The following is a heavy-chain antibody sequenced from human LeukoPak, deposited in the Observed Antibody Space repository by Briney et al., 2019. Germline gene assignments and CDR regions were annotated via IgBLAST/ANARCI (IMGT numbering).Heavy chain of an antibody. CDR3: ARDPKWLRLSLSQTYGMDV. J-gene: IGHJ6*02. Sequence: SETLSLTCAVYGGSFSGYYWSWIRQPPGKGLEWIGEINHSGSTNYNPSLKSRVTISVDTSKSQFSLKLSSVTAADTAVYYCARDPKWLRLSLSQTYGMDVWGQGTTVTVSS. CDR2: INHSGST. CDR1: GGSFSGYY. V-gene: IGHV4-34*01. D-gene: IGHD5-12*01.